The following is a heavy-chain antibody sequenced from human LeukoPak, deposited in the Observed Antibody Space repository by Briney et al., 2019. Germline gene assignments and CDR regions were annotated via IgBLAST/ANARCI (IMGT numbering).Heavy chain of an antibody. CDR1: GFTFSSYS. CDR3: VKDGDKWNDGFDY. V-gene: IGHV3-7*01. D-gene: IGHD1-1*01. Sequence: PGGSLRLSCAASGFTFSSYSMNWVRQAPGKGLEWVANINQDGRKTNYMDSVKGRFTISRDNAKQSLYLQLNSLRVEDTALYYCVKDGDKWNDGFDYWGQGTLVTVSS. CDR2: INQDGRKT. J-gene: IGHJ4*02.